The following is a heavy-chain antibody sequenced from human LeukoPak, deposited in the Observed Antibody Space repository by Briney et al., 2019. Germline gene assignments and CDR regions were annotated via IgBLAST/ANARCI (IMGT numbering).Heavy chain of an antibody. V-gene: IGHV1-2*02. CDR1: GYILTDYY. CDR2: LNCGSGDT. Sequence: EASVKVSCRASGYILTDYYINWARQAPGQGLEYLGWLNCGSGDTKYAQKFQGRVTMTRDKSISTAYMELSRLTSDDTAIYYCARSKNGVLQLDPSGQGTLVTVSS. CDR3: ARSKNGVLQLDP. D-gene: IGHD2-8*01. J-gene: IGHJ5*02.